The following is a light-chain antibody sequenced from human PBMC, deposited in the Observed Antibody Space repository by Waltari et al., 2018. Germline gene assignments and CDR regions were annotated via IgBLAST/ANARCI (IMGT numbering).Light chain of an antibody. V-gene: IGKV1-8*01. CDR1: QGISSY. CDR2: APS. CDR3: QQYYSYPRT. Sequence: AIRMTHSPSSLSASTGDSATITCRASQGISSYLAWYQQKPGKAPKLLIYAPSTLQNGVPSRFSGSGSGTDITLTISCLQSEDFATYYCQQYYSYPRTFGQGTKVESK. J-gene: IGKJ1*01.